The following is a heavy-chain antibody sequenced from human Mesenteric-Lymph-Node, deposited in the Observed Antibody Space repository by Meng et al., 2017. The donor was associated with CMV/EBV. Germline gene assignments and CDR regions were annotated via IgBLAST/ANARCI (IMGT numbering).Heavy chain of an antibody. CDR2: IYYSGST. CDR1: GGSISSYY. CDR3: ARAGKTYATGWYDF. J-gene: IGHJ5*01. Sequence: GSLRLSCTVSGGSISSYYWSWIRQPPGKGLEWIGYIYYSGSTNYNPSLKSRVTILVDTSKNQISLKLTSVTAADTAVYYCARAGKTYATGWYDFWGQGTLVTVSS. V-gene: IGHV4-59*01. D-gene: IGHD2-2*01.